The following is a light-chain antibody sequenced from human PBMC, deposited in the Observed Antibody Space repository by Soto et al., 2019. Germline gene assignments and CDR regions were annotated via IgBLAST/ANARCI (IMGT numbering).Light chain of an antibody. CDR3: HQYSSSTTT. V-gene: IGKV3-20*01. Sequence: EIVLTRSPGTLSLSPGEIATLSCRSSHSVSSTYLAWYQQRPGQAPRLLIYGASSRATGIPDRFSGSGSGTDFTLTISRLEPEDFAVYYCHQYSSSTTTFGQGTKVDIK. CDR2: GAS. J-gene: IGKJ1*01. CDR1: HSVSSTY.